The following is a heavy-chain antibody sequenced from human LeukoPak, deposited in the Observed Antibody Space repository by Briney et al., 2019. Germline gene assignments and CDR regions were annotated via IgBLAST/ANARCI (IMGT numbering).Heavy chain of an antibody. V-gene: IGHV4-31*03. D-gene: IGHD6-6*01. CDR1: GGSISSGGYY. CDR3: ARDRRPTVPYSSSSIDAFDI. CDR2: IYYSGST. Sequence: PSETLSLTCTVSGGSISSGGYYWSWIRQHPGKGLEWIGYIYYSGSTYYNPSLKSRVTISVDTSKNQFSLKLSSVTAADTAVYYCARDRRPTVPYSSSSIDAFDIWGQGTMVTVSS. J-gene: IGHJ3*02.